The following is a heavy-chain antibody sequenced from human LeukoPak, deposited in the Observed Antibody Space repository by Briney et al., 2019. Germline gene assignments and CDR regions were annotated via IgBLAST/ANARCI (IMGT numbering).Heavy chain of an antibody. CDR1: GYTFTRYD. CDR3: ARGPSITMIRGGQWYYYMDV. D-gene: IGHD3-10*01. Sequence: ASVKVSCKPSGYTFTRYDMYWVRQAPGQGTEWMGISNPTGGSTNYPQNFQGRVTMTRDTSTNTVCMELSSLRSEDTAVYYCARGPSITMIRGGQWYYYMDVWGKGTTVTISS. J-gene: IGHJ6*03. CDR2: SNPTGGST. V-gene: IGHV1-46*01.